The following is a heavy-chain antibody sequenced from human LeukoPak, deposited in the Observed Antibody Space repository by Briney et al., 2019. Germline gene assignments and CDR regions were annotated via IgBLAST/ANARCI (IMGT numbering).Heavy chain of an antibody. CDR1: ADSINIYY. CDR3: ARSPTLARFDH. J-gene: IGHJ5*02. V-gene: IGHV4-4*07. CDR2: VYPSGNT. Sequence: PSETLSLTCTISADSINIYYWTWIRQPAGKGLEWIGRVYPSGNTNYNPSLKSRVTMSVDTSKNQFSLRLTSVTAADTAVYYCARSPTLARFDHWGQGTLVTVSS.